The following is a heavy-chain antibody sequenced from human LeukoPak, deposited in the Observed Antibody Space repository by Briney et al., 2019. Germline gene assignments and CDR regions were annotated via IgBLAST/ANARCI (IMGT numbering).Heavy chain of an antibody. CDR3: ARNIGIAVAGTYDY. CDR1: GGTFSSYA. CDR2: IIPILGMA. Sequence: SVKVSCKASGGTFSSYAISWVRQAPGQGLEWMGRIIPILGMANYAQKFQGRVTITADKSTSTAYMELSSLRSEDTAVYYCARNIGIAVAGTYDYWGQGTLVTVSS. J-gene: IGHJ4*02. D-gene: IGHD6-19*01. V-gene: IGHV1-69*04.